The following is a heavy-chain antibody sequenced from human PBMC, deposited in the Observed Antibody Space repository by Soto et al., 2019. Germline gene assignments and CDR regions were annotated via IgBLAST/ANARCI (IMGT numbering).Heavy chain of an antibody. CDR1: GGSISGSSYY. CDR2: IYYSGST. J-gene: IGHJ3*02. CDR3: AREMAYAFDI. V-gene: IGHV4-39*02. Sequence: PSETLSLTCTVSGGSISGSSYYWGWIHQPPGKGLEWIGSIYYSGSTYYNPSLKSRVTISVDTSKNQFSLKLSSVTAADTAVYYCAREMAYAFDIWGQGTMVTVSS. D-gene: IGHD5-12*01.